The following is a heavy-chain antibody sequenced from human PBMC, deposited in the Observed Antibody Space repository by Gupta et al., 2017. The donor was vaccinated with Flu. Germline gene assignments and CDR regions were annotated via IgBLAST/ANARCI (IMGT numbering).Heavy chain of an antibody. CDR3: AKAPYNSGSLSGYNWFDP. J-gene: IGHJ5*02. Sequence: KGLEWVSAVSGSGSSTYYADSVKGRFTISRDNSKSTLYLQMNSLRAEDTAVYYCAKAPYNSGSLSGYNWFDPWGQGTLVTVSS. D-gene: IGHD6-19*01. V-gene: IGHV3-23*01. CDR2: VSGSGSST.